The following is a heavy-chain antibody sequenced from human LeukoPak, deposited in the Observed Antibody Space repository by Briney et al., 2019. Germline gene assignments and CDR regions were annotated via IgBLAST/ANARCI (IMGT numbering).Heavy chain of an antibody. J-gene: IGHJ4*02. CDR1: GGSMNSYY. D-gene: IGHD3-22*01. CDR2: IYDSGST. CDR3: ARQSISGSSLSYFDY. Sequence: SETLSLTCSVSGGSMNSYYWSWIRQPPGKGLEWIGNIYDSGSTNYNPSLKSRVTISVDTSKNQCSLKLSSVTAADTAVYYCARQSISGSSLSYFDYWGQGTLVNVSS. V-gene: IGHV4-59*13.